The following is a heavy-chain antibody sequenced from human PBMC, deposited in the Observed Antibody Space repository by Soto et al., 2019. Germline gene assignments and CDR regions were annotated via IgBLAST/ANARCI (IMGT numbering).Heavy chain of an antibody. Sequence: PGGSLRLSCAASGFTFSSYAMSWVRQAPGKGLEWVSAISGSGGSTYYADSVKGRFTISRDNSKNTLYLQMNSLRAEDTAVYYCARDTYDYDSSGYPFDYWGQGTLVTVSS. V-gene: IGHV3-23*01. CDR2: ISGSGGST. D-gene: IGHD3-22*01. J-gene: IGHJ4*02. CDR3: ARDTYDYDSSGYPFDY. CDR1: GFTFSSYA.